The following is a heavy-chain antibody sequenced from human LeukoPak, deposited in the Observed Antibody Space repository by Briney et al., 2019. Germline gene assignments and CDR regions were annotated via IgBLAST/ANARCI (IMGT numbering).Heavy chain of an antibody. Sequence: GEPLQISCQASGYSFTTYWIGWVRPMPGKGLEWMGIIYPGDSDTRYSPSFQGQVTISTDKSINTAYLQWRSLKASDTAMYYCARSGVPGAMTWFDPWGQGTLVTVSS. D-gene: IGHD2-2*01. V-gene: IGHV5-51*01. CDR2: IYPGDSDT. J-gene: IGHJ5*02. CDR3: ARSGVPGAMTWFDP. CDR1: GYSFTTYW.